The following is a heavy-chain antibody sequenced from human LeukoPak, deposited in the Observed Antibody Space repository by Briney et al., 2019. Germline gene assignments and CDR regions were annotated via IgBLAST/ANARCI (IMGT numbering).Heavy chain of an antibody. V-gene: IGHV3-30-3*01. Sequence: GGSLRLSCAASGFTFSSYAMHWVRQAPGKGLEWVAVISYDGSNKYYADSVKGRFTISRDNSKNTLYLQMNSLRAEDTAVYYCARDRGGALLWFEELSSGWFDPWGQGTLVTVSS. CDR2: ISYDGSNK. J-gene: IGHJ5*02. D-gene: IGHD3-10*01. CDR1: GFTFSSYA. CDR3: ARDRGGALLWFEELSSGWFDP.